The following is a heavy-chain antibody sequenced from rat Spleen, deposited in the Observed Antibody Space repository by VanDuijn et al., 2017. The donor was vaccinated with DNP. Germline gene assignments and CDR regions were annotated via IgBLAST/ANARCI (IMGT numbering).Heavy chain of an antibody. D-gene: IGHD1-10*01. J-gene: IGHJ1*01. Sequence: EVQLVESGGGLVQPGRSLKLSCAASGFNFNDYWMGWVRQAPGKGLDWIGEINKYSSTINYTPTLKDKFTISRDNAQNTLYLQMSKLGSEDTAIYYCARVVTTTSYFDYWGPGTMVTVSS. CDR2: INKYSSTI. CDR3: ARVVTTTSYFDY. CDR1: GFNFNDYW. V-gene: IGHV4-2*01.